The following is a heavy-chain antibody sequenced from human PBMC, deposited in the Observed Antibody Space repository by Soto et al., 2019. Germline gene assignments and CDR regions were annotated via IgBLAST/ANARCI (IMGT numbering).Heavy chain of an antibody. Sequence: GGSLRLSCATSGFTFSTYGMHWVRQAPGKGLEWVAVIWYDGSNKYYADSVRGRFTISRDNSKNTLYLQMNSLRAEDTAVYYCARENRPAVYYYYMEVWGKGTTVTVSS. J-gene: IGHJ6*03. CDR1: GFTFSTYG. CDR2: IWYDGSNK. D-gene: IGHD6-19*01. CDR3: ARENRPAVYYYYMEV. V-gene: IGHV3-33*01.